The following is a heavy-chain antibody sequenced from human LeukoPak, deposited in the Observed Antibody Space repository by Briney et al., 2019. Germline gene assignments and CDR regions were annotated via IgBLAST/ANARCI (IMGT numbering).Heavy chain of an antibody. CDR1: GYTFTGYY. D-gene: IGHD6-13*01. CDR2: INPNSGGT. V-gene: IGHV1-2*02. J-gene: IGHJ5*02. Sequence: ASVKVSCKASGYTFTGYYMHWVRQAPGQGLEWMGWINPNSGGTNYAQKFQGRVTVTRDTSISATYLELNSLTSDDTAVYYCARESIQLDLTMFDPWGQGTLVTVSS. CDR3: ARESIQLDLTMFDP.